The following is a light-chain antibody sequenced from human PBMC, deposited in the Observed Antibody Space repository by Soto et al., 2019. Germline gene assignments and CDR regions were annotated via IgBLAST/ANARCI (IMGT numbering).Light chain of an antibody. V-gene: IGKV3D-20*02. J-gene: IGKJ1*01. CDR3: QQRDNWPWT. Sequence: EIVLTQSPGTLSLSPGERATLSCRASQSVSSSYLAWYQQKPGQAPRLLIYGASSRATGIPDRFSGSGSGTDFTLTISSLEPEDFAVYYCQQRDNWPWTFGQGTKVEI. CDR2: GAS. CDR1: QSVSSSY.